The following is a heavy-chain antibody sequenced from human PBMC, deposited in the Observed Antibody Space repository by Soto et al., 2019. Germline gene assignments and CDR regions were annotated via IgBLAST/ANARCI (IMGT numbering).Heavy chain of an antibody. CDR2: IDASSTHI. CDR3: VRQQYDFLVDP. D-gene: IGHD3-16*01. V-gene: IGHV3-21*01. J-gene: IGHJ5*02. CDR1: GFSFSTYN. Sequence: EVRLVESGGGLVKPGGSLRLSCAASGFSFSTYNMNWVRQAPGKGLEWVSSIDASSTHIYYADSVKGRFTISRDNGKSSLYLQMDSLRAEDTALYYCVRQQYDFLVDPWGQGTLVTVSS.